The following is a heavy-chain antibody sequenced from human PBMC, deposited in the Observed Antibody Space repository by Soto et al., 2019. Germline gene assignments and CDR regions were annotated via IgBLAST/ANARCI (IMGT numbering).Heavy chain of an antibody. D-gene: IGHD3-10*01. J-gene: IGHJ5*02. Sequence: SVKVSCKASGDTFTDFGLSWVRQAPGQGLEWMGWIATYNSNKNYAQKFKGRLTLTTDTSTSTGYMELKSLEYDDTAVYYCARVLRGVVNWFDPWGQGTLVTVSS. CDR3: ARVLRGVVNWFDP. V-gene: IGHV1-18*01. CDR2: IATYNSNK. CDR1: GDTFTDFG.